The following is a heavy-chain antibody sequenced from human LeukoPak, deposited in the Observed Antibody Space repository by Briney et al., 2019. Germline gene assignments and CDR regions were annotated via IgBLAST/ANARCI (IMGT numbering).Heavy chain of an antibody. CDR2: INPNSGGT. CDR3: ARDLVNIVLMVYAKQGDAFDI. J-gene: IGHJ3*02. Sequence: ASVKVSCKASGYTFTGYYMHWVRQAPGQGLEWMGRINPNSGGTNYAQKFQGRVTMTRDTSIGTAYMELSRLRSDDTAVYYCARDLVNIVLMVYAKQGDAFDIWGQGTMVTVSS. V-gene: IGHV1-2*06. D-gene: IGHD2-8*01. CDR1: GYTFTGYY.